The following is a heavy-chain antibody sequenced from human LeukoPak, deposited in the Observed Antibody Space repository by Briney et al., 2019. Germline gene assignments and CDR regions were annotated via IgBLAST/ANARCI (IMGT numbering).Heavy chain of an antibody. CDR2: ISGSGGST. D-gene: IGHD3-10*01. Sequence: GGSLRLSCAASGFTFSSYAMSWVRQAPGKGLEWVSAISGSGGSTYYADSVKGRFTISRDNSKNTLYLQMNSLRDEDTAVYYCAKDWFRELFVDYWGQGTLVTVSP. J-gene: IGHJ4*02. V-gene: IGHV3-23*01. CDR1: GFTFSSYA. CDR3: AKDWFRELFVDY.